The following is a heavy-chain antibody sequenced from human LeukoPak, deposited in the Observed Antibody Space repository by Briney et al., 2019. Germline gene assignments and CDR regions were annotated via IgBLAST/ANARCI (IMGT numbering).Heavy chain of an antibody. CDR2: IKEDGSEE. CDR1: GFSFSSYW. D-gene: IGHD3-10*01. V-gene: IGHV3-7*03. J-gene: IGHJ4*02. Sequence: PGGSLRLSCAASGFSFSSYWMGWVRQAPGKGLEWVANIKEDGSEEYYVDSVKGRFTISRDNAKNSLYLQMNSLRADDTAVYYCAGDWMSGRYYGYYFDFWGQGTLVTVSS. CDR3: AGDWMSGRYYGYYFDF.